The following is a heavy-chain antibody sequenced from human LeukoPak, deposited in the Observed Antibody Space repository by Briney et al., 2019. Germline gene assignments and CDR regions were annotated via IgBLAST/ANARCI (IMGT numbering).Heavy chain of an antibody. Sequence: PGGSLRLSCAASGFTSSSYSMNWVRQAPGKGLEWVSSISSSSSYIYYADSVKGRFTISRDNAKNSLYLQMNSLRAEDTAVYYCARVYTGGYSYGNNWFDPWGQGTLVTVSS. CDR2: ISSSSSYI. V-gene: IGHV3-21*01. CDR1: GFTSSSYS. CDR3: ARVYTGGYSYGNNWFDP. J-gene: IGHJ5*02. D-gene: IGHD5-18*01.